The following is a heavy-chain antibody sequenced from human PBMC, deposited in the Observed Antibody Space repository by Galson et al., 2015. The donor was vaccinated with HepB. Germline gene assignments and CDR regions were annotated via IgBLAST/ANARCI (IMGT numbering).Heavy chain of an antibody. J-gene: IGHJ4*02. CDR3: TTVAGGGDCYRY. Sequence: SLRLSCAASGFTFSNAWMTWVRQAPGKGLEWVGRIKSKTDGGTIDYAAPVKGGFTISRDDSKNTLYLQMISLKTDDTAVYYCTTVAGGGDCYRYWGQGTLVTVSS. V-gene: IGHV3-15*01. D-gene: IGHD2-21*02. CDR1: GFTFSNAW. CDR2: IKSKTDGGTI.